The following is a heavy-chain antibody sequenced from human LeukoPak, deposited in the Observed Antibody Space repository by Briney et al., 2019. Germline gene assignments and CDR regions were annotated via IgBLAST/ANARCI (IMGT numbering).Heavy chain of an antibody. CDR2: ISSDGSNK. CDR1: GFTFSNYG. D-gene: IGHD3-10*01. CDR3: AKDGLWFGDLTYFDY. V-gene: IGHV3-30*18. Sequence: GGSLRLSCAASGFTFSNYGMHWVRQAPGKGLEWVAVISSDGSNKYYADSVKGRFTISRDNSRNTLFLQMNSLRAEDTAVYYCAKDGLWFGDLTYFDYWGQGTLVTVSS. J-gene: IGHJ4*02.